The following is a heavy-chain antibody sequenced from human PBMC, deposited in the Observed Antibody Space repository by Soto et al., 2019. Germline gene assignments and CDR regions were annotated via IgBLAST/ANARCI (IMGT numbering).Heavy chain of an antibody. CDR3: TTDVKWLTYYYYGMDV. J-gene: IGHJ6*02. Sequence: GGSLRLSFAASGFTFISYAMHWVRQAPGKGLEWVAVISYDGSNKYYADSVKGRFTISRDDSKNTLYLQMNSLKTEGTAVYYCTTDVKWLTYYYYGMDVWGQGTTVTVSS. D-gene: IGHD5-12*01. V-gene: IGHV3-30-3*01. CDR2: ISYDGSNK. CDR1: GFTFISYA.